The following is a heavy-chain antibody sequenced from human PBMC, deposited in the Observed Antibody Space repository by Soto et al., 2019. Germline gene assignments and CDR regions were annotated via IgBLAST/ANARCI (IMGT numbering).Heavy chain of an antibody. Sequence: SETLSLTFAVSGDSISSYYWTWIRQSPGKGLEWIGYIHYSGSTNYSPSLKSRVTMSVDTSKNQFSLRLSSVTAADTAVYYCARMNQLAPKRNAFDIWGQGTMVTVSS. V-gene: IGHV4-59*01. CDR1: GDSISSYY. D-gene: IGHD1-1*01. CDR2: IHYSGST. CDR3: ARMNQLAPKRNAFDI. J-gene: IGHJ3*02.